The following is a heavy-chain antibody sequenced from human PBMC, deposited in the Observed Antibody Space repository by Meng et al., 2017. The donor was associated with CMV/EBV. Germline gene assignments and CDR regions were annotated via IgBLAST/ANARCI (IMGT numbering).Heavy chain of an antibody. D-gene: IGHD3-3*01. CDR3: AKSAYYDFWSSNWFDP. V-gene: IGHV3-23*01. J-gene: IGHJ5*02. CDR1: GFTFSSYS. CDR2: ISGSGGST. Sequence: GGSLRLSCAASGFTFSSYSMNWVRQAPGKGLEWVSAISGSGGSTYYADSVKGRFTIFRDNSKNTLYLQMNSLRAEDTAVYYCAKSAYYDFWSSNWFDPWGQGTLVTVSS.